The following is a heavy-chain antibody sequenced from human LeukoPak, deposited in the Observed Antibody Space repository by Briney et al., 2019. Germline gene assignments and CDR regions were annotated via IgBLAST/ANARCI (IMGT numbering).Heavy chain of an antibody. J-gene: IGHJ2*01. CDR2: MNADGRTI. CDR3: ARAGNYYFDL. CDR1: GFTFSSSW. D-gene: IGHD1-7*01. Sequence: GGSLRLSCAASGFTFSSSWMHWVRQGPGKGLVWVARMNADGRTINYADSVKGRFTTSRDNAKNTLYLQMNSLRTEDAAVYYCARAGNYYFDLWGRGTQVTVSS. V-gene: IGHV3-74*01.